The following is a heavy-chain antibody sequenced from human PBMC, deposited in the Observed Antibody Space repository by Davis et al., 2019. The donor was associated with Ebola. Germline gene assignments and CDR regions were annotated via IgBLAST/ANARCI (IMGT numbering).Heavy chain of an antibody. CDR1: GFTFSSYS. CDR3: TRDPFYRTSDGYDY. V-gene: IGHV3-21*03. CDR2: ISSSSSYI. Sequence: GGSLRLSCAASGFTFSSYSMNWVRQAPGKGLEWVSSISSSSSYIYYADSVKGRFTISRDNAKNSLYLQMNSLRAEDTAMYYCTRDPFYRTSDGYDYWGQGTLVTVSS. D-gene: IGHD5-24*01. J-gene: IGHJ4*02.